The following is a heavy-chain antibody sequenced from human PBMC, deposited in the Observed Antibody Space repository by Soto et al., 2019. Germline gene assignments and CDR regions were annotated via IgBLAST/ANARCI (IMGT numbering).Heavy chain of an antibody. D-gene: IGHD2-15*01. J-gene: IGHJ4*02. CDR3: AINRGYCSGGSCYGDYYFDY. CDR2: IIPIFGTA. CDR1: GGTFSSYA. Sequence: SVKVSCKASGGTFSSYAISWVRQAPGQGLEWMGGIIPIFGTANYAQKFQGRVTITADESTSTAYMELSSLRSEDTAVYYCAINRGYCSGGSCYGDYYFDYWGQGTLVTVYS. V-gene: IGHV1-69*13.